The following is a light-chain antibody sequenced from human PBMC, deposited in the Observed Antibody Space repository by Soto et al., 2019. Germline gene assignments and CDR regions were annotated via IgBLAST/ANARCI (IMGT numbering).Light chain of an antibody. CDR1: QSVLYSSNNKNY. Sequence: DIVMTQSPDSLAVSLGDRATINCKSSQSVLYSSNNKNYLAWYQHKPGQPPKVLIYWASTRESGVPDRFSGSGSGTDFTLTISSLQAEDVAVYYCQQYYSTLLTFGGGTKVDI. CDR3: QQYYSTLLT. J-gene: IGKJ4*01. CDR2: WAS. V-gene: IGKV4-1*01.